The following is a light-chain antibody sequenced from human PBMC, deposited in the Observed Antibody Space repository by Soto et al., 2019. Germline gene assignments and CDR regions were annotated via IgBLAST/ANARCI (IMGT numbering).Light chain of an antibody. V-gene: IGLV2-14*02. CDR2: EGN. J-gene: IGLJ1*01. Sequence: QSALTQPASVSGSPGQSITISCTASSSHIGSSNLVSWYQHHSGKAPKLIIYEGNKRPSGVSNRFSGSKSGKTASLTISGLQAEDEADYYCSSYTRSSTLIFGIGTKLTVL. CDR1: SSHIGSSNL. CDR3: SSYTRSSTLI.